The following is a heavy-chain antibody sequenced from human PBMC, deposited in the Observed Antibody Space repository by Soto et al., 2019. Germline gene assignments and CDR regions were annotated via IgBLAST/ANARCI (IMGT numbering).Heavy chain of an antibody. Sequence: QVPLVQSGAEVKKPGSSVKVSCKASGGTFSSYAISWVRQAPGQGLEWMGGIIPIFGTANYAQKFQGRVTITADESTSTAYMELSSLRSEDTAVYYCVRQPDDYGENYYYYGMDVWGQGTTVTVSS. J-gene: IGHJ6*02. CDR3: VRQPDDYGENYYYYGMDV. D-gene: IGHD4-17*01. CDR1: GGTFSSYA. V-gene: IGHV1-69*01. CDR2: IIPIFGTA.